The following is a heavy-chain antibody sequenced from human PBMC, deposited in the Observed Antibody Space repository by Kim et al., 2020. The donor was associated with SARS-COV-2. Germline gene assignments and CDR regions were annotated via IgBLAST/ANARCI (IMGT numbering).Heavy chain of an antibody. Sequence: SQTLSLTCALSGDSVSITSDAWKWIRQSPSRGLEWLGRTFYTSRWYSDYAVSVKSRLTINPDTSKNQFSLQLNSVTPEDTAVYYCARGWLRSGFNYWGQGTLVTVSA. CDR2: TFYTSRWYS. CDR1: GDSVSITSDA. CDR3: ARGWLRSGFNY. D-gene: IGHD5-12*01. V-gene: IGHV6-1*01. J-gene: IGHJ4*02.